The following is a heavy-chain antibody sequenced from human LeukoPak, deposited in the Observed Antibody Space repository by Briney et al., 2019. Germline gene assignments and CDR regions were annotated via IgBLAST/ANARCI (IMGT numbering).Heavy chain of an antibody. Sequence: GGSLRLSCAASGVMFPSYWMTWVRQAPGKGLEWVADIKQDGSEKYYVDSVKGRFTISRDNAKNSVYLQMNSLRAEDTAVYYCARRHHFGFLDSWGQGTLVTVSS. J-gene: IGHJ4*02. CDR3: ARRHHFGFLDS. V-gene: IGHV3-7*04. D-gene: IGHD3-10*01. CDR2: IKQDGSEK. CDR1: GVMFPSYW.